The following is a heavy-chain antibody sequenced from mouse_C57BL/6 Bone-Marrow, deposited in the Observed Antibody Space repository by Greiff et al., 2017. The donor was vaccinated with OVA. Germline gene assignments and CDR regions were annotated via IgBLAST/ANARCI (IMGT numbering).Heavy chain of an antibody. Sequence: DVMLVESGGGLVQPGESLKLSCESNEYEFPSHDMSWVRKTPEKRLELVAAINSDGGSTYYPDTMERRFIISRDNTKKTLYLQMSSLRSEDTALYYGASMMVTLYYAMDYWGQGTSVTVSS. V-gene: IGHV5-2*01. J-gene: IGHJ4*01. CDR2: INSDGGST. D-gene: IGHD2-3*01. CDR3: ASMMVTLYYAMDY. CDR1: EYEFPSHD.